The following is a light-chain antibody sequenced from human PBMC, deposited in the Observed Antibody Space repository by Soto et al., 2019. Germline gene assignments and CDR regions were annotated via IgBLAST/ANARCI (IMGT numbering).Light chain of an antibody. Sequence: QSVLTQPASVSGPPGQASTLSCTGASNDIGVSVSWYQQHPGKAPKLIIYEVTYRPSGVSSRFSGSKSGNTASLTISGLQPEDEADYYCSSHTVSSTYVVFGGGTKLTVL. J-gene: IGLJ2*01. V-gene: IGLV2-14*01. CDR1: SNDIGVS. CDR3: SSHTVSSTYVV. CDR2: EVT.